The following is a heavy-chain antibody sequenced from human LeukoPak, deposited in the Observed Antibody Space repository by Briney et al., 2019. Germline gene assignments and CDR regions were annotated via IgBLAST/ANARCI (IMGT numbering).Heavy chain of an antibody. Sequence: QTLSLTCAISGDSVSSNSAAWNWIRQSPSRGLEWLGRTYYRSKWYNDYAVSVKSRITINPDTSKNQFSLQLNSVTPEDTAVYYCASVYISSTRWYGYPVYYYYYMDVWGKGTTVTVSS. J-gene: IGHJ6*03. CDR1: GDSVSSNSAA. V-gene: IGHV6-1*01. CDR3: ASVYISSTRWYGYPVYYYYYMDV. D-gene: IGHD6-13*01. CDR2: TYYRSKWYN.